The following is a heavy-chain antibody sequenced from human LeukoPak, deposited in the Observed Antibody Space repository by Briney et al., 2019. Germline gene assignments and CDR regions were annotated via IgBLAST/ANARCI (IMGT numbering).Heavy chain of an antibody. Sequence: ASVKVSCKASGYTFTSYGISWVRQAPGQGLEWMGWISAYNGNTNYAQKLQGRVTMTTDTSTSTAYMELRSLRFYDTAVYYCARGSLVVQAAIGGGTFDYWGQGTLVTVSS. V-gene: IGHV1-18*01. J-gene: IGHJ4*02. CDR3: ARGSLVVQAAIGGGTFDY. D-gene: IGHD2-2*01. CDR1: GYTFTSYG. CDR2: ISAYNGNT.